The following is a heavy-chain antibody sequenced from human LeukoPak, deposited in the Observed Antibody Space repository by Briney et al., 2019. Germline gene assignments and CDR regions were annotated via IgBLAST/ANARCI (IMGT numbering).Heavy chain of an antibody. Sequence: ASVKVPCKASGYTFTSYGISWVRQAPGQGLEWMGWISAYNGNTNYAQKLQGRVTMTTDTSTSTAYMELSSLRSEDTAAYYCARALVYDSSADYYYYYMDVWGKGTTVTISS. V-gene: IGHV1-18*01. CDR1: GYTFTSYG. J-gene: IGHJ6*03. CDR3: ARALVYDSSADYYYYYMDV. D-gene: IGHD3-22*01. CDR2: ISAYNGNT.